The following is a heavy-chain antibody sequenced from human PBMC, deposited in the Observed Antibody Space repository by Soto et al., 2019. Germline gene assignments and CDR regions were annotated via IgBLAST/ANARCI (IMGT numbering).Heavy chain of an antibody. CDR2: IYYSGST. V-gene: IGHV4-39*01. CDR1: GGSIISSSYY. Sequence: SETLSLTCTVSGGSIISSSYYWGWTRQPPGKGLEWIGSIYYSGSTYYNPSLKSRVTISVDTSKNQFSLKLSSVTAADTAVYYCVIGDYGGYYFGMDVWGQGTTVT. CDR3: VIGDYGGYYFGMDV. J-gene: IGHJ6*02. D-gene: IGHD4-17*01.